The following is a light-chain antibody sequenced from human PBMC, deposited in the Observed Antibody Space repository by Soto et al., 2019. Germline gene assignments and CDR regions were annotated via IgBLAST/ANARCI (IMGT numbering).Light chain of an antibody. CDR2: DAS. J-gene: IGKJ5*01. CDR1: QSVSSS. V-gene: IGKV3-11*01. Sequence: EILLTQSPPTLSLSPGERATLSCRASQSVSSSLAWYQQKPGQAPRLLIYDASNRATGIPARFSGSGSGTDFTLTISSLEPEDFAVYYCHQRSNWPITFGQGTRLEIK. CDR3: HQRSNWPIT.